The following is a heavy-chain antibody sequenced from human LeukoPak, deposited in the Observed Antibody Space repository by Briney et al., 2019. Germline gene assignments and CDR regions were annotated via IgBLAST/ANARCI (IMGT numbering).Heavy chain of an antibody. V-gene: IGHV4-39*07. CDR3: ASLSSRYYDFWSGPSMDV. J-gene: IGHJ6*02. CDR1: GGSISSTSYY. D-gene: IGHD3-3*01. Sequence: PSETLSLTCTVSGGSISSTSYYWSWIRQPPGKGLEWIGEINHSGSTNYNPSLKSRVTISVDTSKNQFSLKLSSVTAADTAVYYCASLSSRYYDFWSGPSMDVWGQGTTVTVSS. CDR2: INHSGST.